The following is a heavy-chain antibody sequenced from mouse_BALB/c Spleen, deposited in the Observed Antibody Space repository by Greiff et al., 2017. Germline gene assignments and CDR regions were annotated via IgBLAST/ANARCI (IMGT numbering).Heavy chain of an antibody. CDR1: GYTFTSYW. V-gene: IGHV1-7*01. CDR2: INPSTGYT. Sequence: QVQLKESGAELAKPGASVKMSCKASGYTFTSYWMHWVKQRPGQGLEWIGYINPSTGYTEYNQKFKDKATLTADKSSSTAYMQLSSLTSEDSAVYYCARDYGNYVGWYFDVWGAGTTVTVSS. CDR3: ARDYGNYVGWYFDV. D-gene: IGHD2-1*01. J-gene: IGHJ1*01.